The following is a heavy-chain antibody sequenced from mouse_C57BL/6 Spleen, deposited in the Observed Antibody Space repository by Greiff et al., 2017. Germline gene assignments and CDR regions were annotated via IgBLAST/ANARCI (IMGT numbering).Heavy chain of an antibody. J-gene: IGHJ1*03. D-gene: IGHD1-1*01. CDR1: GYSITSGYY. CDR3: ARGSSFSYWYFDV. Sequence: EVKLVESGPDLVKPSQSLSLTCSVTGYSITSGYYWNWIRQFPGNKLEWMGYISYDGSNNYNPSLKNRISITRDTSKNQFFLKLNSVTTEDTATYYCARGSSFSYWYFDVWGTGTTVTVSS. V-gene: IGHV3-6*01. CDR2: ISYDGSN.